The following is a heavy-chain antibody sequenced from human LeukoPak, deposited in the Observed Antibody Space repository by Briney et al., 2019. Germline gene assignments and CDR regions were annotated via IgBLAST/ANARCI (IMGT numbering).Heavy chain of an antibody. Sequence: GGSLRLSCAASGFTFSSYWMSWVRQAPGKGLEWVANIKQDGSEKYYVDSVKSRFTISRDNAKNSLYLQVNSLRAEDTAVYFCARVMLYYYDSSGYYYEGFDYWGQGTLVTVSS. V-gene: IGHV3-7*01. CDR2: IKQDGSEK. D-gene: IGHD3-22*01. CDR1: GFTFSSYW. J-gene: IGHJ4*02. CDR3: ARVMLYYYDSSGYYYEGFDY.